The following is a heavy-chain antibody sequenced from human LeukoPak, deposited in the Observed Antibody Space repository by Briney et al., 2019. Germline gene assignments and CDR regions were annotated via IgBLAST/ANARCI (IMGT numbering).Heavy chain of an antibody. J-gene: IGHJ4*02. CDR2: INPNSGGT. V-gene: IGHV1-2*02. Sequence: ASVTVSCKASGYTFTGYYMHWVRQAPGQGLEWMGWINPNSGGTNYAQKFQGRVTMTRDTSISTAYMELSRLRSDDTAVYYCARGGGAIVGATTDYWGQGTLVTVSS. D-gene: IGHD1-26*01. CDR1: GYTFTGYY. CDR3: ARGGGAIVGATTDY.